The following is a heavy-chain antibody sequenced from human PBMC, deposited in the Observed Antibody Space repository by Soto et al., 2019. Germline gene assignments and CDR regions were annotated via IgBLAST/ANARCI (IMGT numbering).Heavy chain of an antibody. V-gene: IGHV3-30*18. CDR2: IASDGRDK. Sequence: QVQLVESGGGVVQPGRSLRLSCEASGFTFSNYGKHWVRQAPGKGLEWVAVIASDGRDKKFADSVKGRFTISRDNSRDTLYLHMISLRPQDTALYYCVKDRAVRAASYYFDYWGQGTLVTVSS. CDR3: VKDRAVRAASYYFDY. CDR1: GFTFSNYG. D-gene: IGHD2-15*01. J-gene: IGHJ4*02.